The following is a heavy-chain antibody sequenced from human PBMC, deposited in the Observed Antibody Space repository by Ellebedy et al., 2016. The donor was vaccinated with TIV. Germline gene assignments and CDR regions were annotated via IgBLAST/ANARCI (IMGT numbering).Heavy chain of an antibody. J-gene: IGHJ4*02. CDR3: ARDHVSGWALGY. D-gene: IGHD6-19*01. V-gene: IGHV3-7*01. CDR2: INQDGSEK. CDR1: GFTFSHYW. Sequence: PGGSLRLSCAASGFTFSHYWMTWVRQAPGKGLEWVANINQDGSEKDYVDSVKGRFTISRDNAKNSLYLHMNSLRAEDTAVYYCARDHVSGWALGYWGQGTLVTVSS.